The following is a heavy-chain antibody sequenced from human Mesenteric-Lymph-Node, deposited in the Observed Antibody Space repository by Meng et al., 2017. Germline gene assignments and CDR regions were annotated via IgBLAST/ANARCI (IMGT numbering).Heavy chain of an antibody. CDR1: GGSARSRIW. Sequence: QLAGAGPGLVTPPGTLSLTCAVSGGSARSRIWWSWVRQPPGKGLEWIGEIYHSGSTNYNPSLKSRVTISVDESKNQFSLRLSSVTAADTAVYYCARVGAYCGGDCYHPRWGQGTLVTVSS. CDR3: ARVGAYCGGDCYHPR. V-gene: IGHV4-4*03. J-gene: IGHJ4*02. D-gene: IGHD2-21*02. CDR2: IYHSGST.